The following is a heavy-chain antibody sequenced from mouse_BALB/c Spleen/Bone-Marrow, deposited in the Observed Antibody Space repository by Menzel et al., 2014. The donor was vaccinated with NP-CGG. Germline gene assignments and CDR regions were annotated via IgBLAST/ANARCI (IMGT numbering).Heavy chain of an antibody. V-gene: IGHV5-6*01. Sequence: EVQRVESGGDLVKPGGSLKLSCAASGFTFSTYGMSWVRQTPDKRQEWVAAISNGGIYTYYPDTVKGRFTISRDNAKNTLYLQMSSLKSEDTAMYYCVRPYDYGTWFAYWGQGTLVTVSA. J-gene: IGHJ3*01. D-gene: IGHD2-4*01. CDR2: ISNGGIYT. CDR3: VRPYDYGTWFAY. CDR1: GFTFSTYG.